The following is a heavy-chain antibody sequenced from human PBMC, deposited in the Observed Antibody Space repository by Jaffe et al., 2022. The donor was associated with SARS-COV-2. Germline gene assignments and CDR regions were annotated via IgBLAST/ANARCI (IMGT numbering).Heavy chain of an antibody. CDR1: GFTFSSYG. CDR2: ISYDGSNK. CDR3: ISIDGYSSGWFHADAFDI. J-gene: IGHJ3*02. Sequence: QVQLVESGGGVVQPGRSLRLSCAASGFTFSSYGMHWVRQAPGKGLEWVAVISYDGSNKYYADSVKGRFTISRDNSKNTLYLQMNSLRAEDTAVYYCISIDGYSSGWFHADAFDIWGQGTMVTVSS. V-gene: IGHV3-30*03. D-gene: IGHD6-19*01.